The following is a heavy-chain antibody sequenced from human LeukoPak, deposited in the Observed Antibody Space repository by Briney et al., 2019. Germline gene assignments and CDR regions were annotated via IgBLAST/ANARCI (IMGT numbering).Heavy chain of an antibody. CDR1: GYTFTGYY. CDR2: INPNSGGT. J-gene: IGHJ4*02. CDR3: ARGSGSYSAAVDY. V-gene: IGHV1-2*02. D-gene: IGHD1-26*01. Sequence: GASVNVSCKASGYTFTGYYMHWVRQAPGQGLEWMGWINPNSGGTNYAQKFQGRVTMTRDTSISTAYMELSRLRSDDTAVYYCARGSGSYSAAVDYWGQGTLVTVSS.